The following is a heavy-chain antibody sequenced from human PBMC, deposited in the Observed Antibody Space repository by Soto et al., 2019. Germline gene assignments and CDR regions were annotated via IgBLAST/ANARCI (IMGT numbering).Heavy chain of an antibody. CDR3: ARDIAAAGTSYYYYGMDV. V-gene: IGHV3-33*01. CDR1: GFTFSSYG. CDR2: IWYDGSNK. Sequence: QVQLVESGGGVVQPGRSLRLFCAASGFTFSSYGMHWVRQAPGKGLEWVAVIWYDGSNKYYADSVKGRFTISRDNSKNTLYLQMNSLRVEDTAVYYCARDIAAAGTSYYYYGMDVWCQGTTVTVSS. J-gene: IGHJ6*02. D-gene: IGHD6-13*01.